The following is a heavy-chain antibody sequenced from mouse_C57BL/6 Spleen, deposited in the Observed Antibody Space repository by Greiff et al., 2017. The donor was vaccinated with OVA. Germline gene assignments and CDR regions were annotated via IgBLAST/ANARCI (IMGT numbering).Heavy chain of an antibody. CDR3: ARYGNGNYPYYAMDY. V-gene: IGHV5-16*01. Sequence: EVQLVESEGGLVQPGSSMKLSCTASGFTFSDYYMAWVRQVPEKGLEWVANINYDGSSTYYPASLQSRIIISRDNAKNILYLQMSSLKSEDTSTYYCARYGNGNYPYYAMDYWGQGTSVTVSS. D-gene: IGHD2-1*01. J-gene: IGHJ4*01. CDR2: INYDGSST. CDR1: GFTFSDYY.